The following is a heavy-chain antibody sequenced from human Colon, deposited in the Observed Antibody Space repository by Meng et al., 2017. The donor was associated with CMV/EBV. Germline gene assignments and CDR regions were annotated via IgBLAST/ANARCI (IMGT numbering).Heavy chain of an antibody. Sequence: GSLRLSCTVSGGSISSSSYYWGWIRQPPGKGLEWIGSIYYSGSTYYNPSLKSRVTISVDTSKNQFSLRLSSVTAADTAVYYCARPSRGYNYEHWGQGTLVTVSS. D-gene: IGHD5-18*01. CDR2: IYYSGST. J-gene: IGHJ4*02. CDR1: GGSISSSSYY. V-gene: IGHV4-39*01. CDR3: ARPSRGYNYEH.